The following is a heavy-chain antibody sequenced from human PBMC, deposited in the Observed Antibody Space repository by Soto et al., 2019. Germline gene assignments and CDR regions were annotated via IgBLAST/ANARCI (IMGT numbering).Heavy chain of an antibody. Sequence: SETLSLTCSVSGASVRSGDYYWSWIRQPPGKGLEWIGHVYFSGSTNYIPSLKSRLTMSVDTAKNQFSLKLNSVTAADTAVYYCARIPVDTYMIYWSDPWGQGTQVTVSS. CDR3: ARIPVDTYMIYWSDP. CDR1: GASVRSGDYY. V-gene: IGHV4-61*08. J-gene: IGHJ5*02. CDR2: VYFSGST. D-gene: IGHD3-16*01.